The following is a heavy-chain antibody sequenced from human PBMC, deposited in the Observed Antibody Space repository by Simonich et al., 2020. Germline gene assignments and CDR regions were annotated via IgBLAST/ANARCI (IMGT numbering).Heavy chain of an antibody. Sequence: QVQLVESGGGVVQPGRSLRLSCAASGFTFSSYAMHWVRQAPGKGLEWLAVISYDGSHKYYANSGKGRFTISRDNSKNTRYLQMNSLRAEDTAVYYCAREDLTGDAFDIWGQGTMVTVSS. CDR2: ISYDGSHK. CDR1: GFTFSSYA. J-gene: IGHJ3*02. D-gene: IGHD7-27*01. V-gene: IGHV3-30*07. CDR3: AREDLTGDAFDI.